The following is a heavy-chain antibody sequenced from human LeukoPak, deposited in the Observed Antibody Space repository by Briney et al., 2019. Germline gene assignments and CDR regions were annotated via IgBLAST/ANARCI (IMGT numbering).Heavy chain of an antibody. CDR1: RYTFTGYY. Sequence: ASVKVSCKASRYTFTGYYMDWVRQAPGQGLEWMGWTNPNSGGTNYAQKFQGRVTMTRDTSISTAYMELSRLRSDDTAVYYCARDWIVVVPAATNYYYYYMDVWGKGTTVTVSS. J-gene: IGHJ6*03. CDR2: TNPNSGGT. D-gene: IGHD2-2*01. CDR3: ARDWIVVVPAATNYYYYYMDV. V-gene: IGHV1-2*02.